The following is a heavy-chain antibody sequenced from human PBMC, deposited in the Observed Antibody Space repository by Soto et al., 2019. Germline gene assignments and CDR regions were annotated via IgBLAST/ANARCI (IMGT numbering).Heavy chain of an antibody. CDR1: GGSISRGDYS. CDR2: IYYSGST. Sequence: QVQLQESGPGLVKPSQTLSLTCTVSGGSISRGDYSWSWIRQPPGKGLEWIGYIYYSGSTSYKPSLKRRVTISVDTSKNQFSLKLSSVTAADTAVYYCARGVVGSTYGMDVWGQGSTVTVAS. CDR3: ARGVVGSTYGMDV. J-gene: IGHJ6*02. D-gene: IGHD3-10*01. V-gene: IGHV4-30-4*01.